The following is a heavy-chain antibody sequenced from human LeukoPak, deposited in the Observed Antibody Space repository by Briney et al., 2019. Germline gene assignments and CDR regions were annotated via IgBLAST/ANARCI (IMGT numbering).Heavy chain of an antibody. Sequence: GGSLRLSCAASGFTFSSYWMHWVRQVPGKGLVWVSRINGDGSTISYADSVKGRFTISRDNARNSLYLQMNSLRAEDTAVYYCAKRSPWLGDMDVWGQGTTVTVSS. D-gene: IGHD3-16*01. CDR1: GFTFSSYW. V-gene: IGHV3-74*01. J-gene: IGHJ6*02. CDR2: INGDGSTI. CDR3: AKRSPWLGDMDV.